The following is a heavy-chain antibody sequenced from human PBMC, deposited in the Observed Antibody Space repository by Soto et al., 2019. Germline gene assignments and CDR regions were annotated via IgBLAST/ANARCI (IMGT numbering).Heavy chain of an antibody. CDR2: INDDGIST. J-gene: IGHJ4*02. D-gene: IGHD1-1*01. Sequence: GGSLRLSCAASGFTFSMYWMHWVRQVPGKGPEWVSRINDDGISTNYADSVKGRFTISRDNAKNTLYLQMNALRVEDTAVYYCQRGPRSTSTGTGAFWGQGTLVTVSS. CDR1: GFTFSMYW. V-gene: IGHV3-74*01. CDR3: QRGPRSTSTGTGAF.